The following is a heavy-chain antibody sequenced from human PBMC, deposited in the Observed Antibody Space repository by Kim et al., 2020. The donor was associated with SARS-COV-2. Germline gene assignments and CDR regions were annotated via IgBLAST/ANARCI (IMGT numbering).Heavy chain of an antibody. J-gene: IGHJ4*02. Sequence: GGSLRLSCAASGFTFSSYAMSWVRQAPGKGLEWVSAISGSGGSTYYADSVKGRFTISRDNSKNTLYLQMNSLRAEDTAVYYCANMGYDSSGRAPTNDYWGQGTLVTVSS. V-gene: IGHV3-23*01. CDR2: ISGSGGST. CDR3: ANMGYDSSGRAPTNDY. D-gene: IGHD3-22*01. CDR1: GFTFSSYA.